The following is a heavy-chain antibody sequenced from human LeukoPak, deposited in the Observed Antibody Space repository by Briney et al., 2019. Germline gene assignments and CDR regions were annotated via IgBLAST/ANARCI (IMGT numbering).Heavy chain of an antibody. CDR3: ARNAAYNMDC. CDR2: IHHSGPT. Sequence: SETLSLTCGVSGGSFSSDYYWSWVRQPPGEGLGWIGEIHHSGPTNYNPSLKRRVSISLDKSRNQFTLILNSVTAADTAVYYCARNAAYNMDCWGQGTLVTVSS. J-gene: IGHJ4*02. V-gene: IGHV4-4*02. CDR1: GGSFSSDYY. D-gene: IGHD3-10*01.